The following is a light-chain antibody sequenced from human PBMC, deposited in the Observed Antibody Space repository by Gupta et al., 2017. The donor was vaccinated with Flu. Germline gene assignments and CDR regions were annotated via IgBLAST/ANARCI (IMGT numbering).Light chain of an antibody. J-gene: IGLJ3*02. Sequence: VKLTCTLSSGHSSYAIAWHQQQPEKGPRYLMKGYSDGSHSKGDGIPDRFSGSSSGDARYLTISSLQSEDEAYYYCPTWGPGNWVFGGGTKLTVL. CDR2: GYSDGSH. CDR1: SGHSSYA. CDR3: PTWGPGNWV. V-gene: IGLV4-69*01.